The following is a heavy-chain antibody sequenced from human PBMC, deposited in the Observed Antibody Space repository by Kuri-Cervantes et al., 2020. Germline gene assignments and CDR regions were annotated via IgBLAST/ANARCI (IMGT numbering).Heavy chain of an antibody. CDR1: GFTFSSYA. D-gene: IGHD3-9*01. Sequence: GESLKISCAASGFTFSSYAMHWVRQAPGKGLEWVANIKEDGSERCYVDSVKGRFTISRDNAKNSLYLQMNSLRAEDTALYYCAKDTHFDWLLGYYFDYWGQGTLVTVSS. V-gene: IGHV3-7*03. CDR2: IKEDGSER. CDR3: AKDTHFDWLLGYYFDY. J-gene: IGHJ4*02.